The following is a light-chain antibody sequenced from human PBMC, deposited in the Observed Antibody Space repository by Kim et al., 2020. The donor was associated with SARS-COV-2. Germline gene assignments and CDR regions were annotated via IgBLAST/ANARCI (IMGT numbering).Light chain of an antibody. CDR2: EAF. V-gene: IGKV3-20*01. Sequence: EIVLTQSPGTLSLSPGERATLSCRASQSVGSSLLAWYQQKPGQAPRLLIYEAFKRVAGIPDRFSGSGSGTDFTLTISRPEPEDFAMYYCQQYGSTPYTLGQGTKLE. J-gene: IGKJ2*01. CDR3: QQYGSTPYT. CDR1: QSVGSSL.